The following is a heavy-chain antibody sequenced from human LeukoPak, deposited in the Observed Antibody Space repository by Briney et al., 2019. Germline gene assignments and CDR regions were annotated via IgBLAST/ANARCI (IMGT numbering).Heavy chain of an antibody. J-gene: IGHJ6*02. Sequence: GGSLRLSCAASGFTFITYGIHWVRQAPGKGLEWVAVISYGDGRAKFYADSVKGRFTISRDNSKNTLYLQMNSLSAENTAVYYCARGYNGMDVWGQGTTVTVSS. V-gene: IGHV3-30*03. CDR2: ISYGDGRAK. CDR3: ARGYNGMDV. CDR1: GFTFITYG.